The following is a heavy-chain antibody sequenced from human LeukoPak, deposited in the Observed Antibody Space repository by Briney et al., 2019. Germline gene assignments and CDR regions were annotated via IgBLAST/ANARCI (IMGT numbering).Heavy chain of an antibody. CDR2: VYYTGST. J-gene: IGHJ5*02. V-gene: IGHV4-61*05. D-gene: IGHD6-13*01. CDR1: GGSISSSSYY. Sequence: NPSETLSLTCTVSGGSISSSSYYWSWIRQSPGKGLEWIGYVYYTGSTNYNPSLKSRVTISVDTSKNQFSLKLSSVTAADTAVYYCARRLAAAEIDPWGQGTLVTVSS. CDR3: ARRLAAAEIDP.